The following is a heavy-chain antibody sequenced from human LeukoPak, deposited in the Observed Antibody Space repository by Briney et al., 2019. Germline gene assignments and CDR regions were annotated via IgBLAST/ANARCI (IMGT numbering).Heavy chain of an antibody. J-gene: IGHJ4*02. CDR2: IYTSGST. D-gene: IGHD2-2*01. Sequence: SETLSLTCTVSGGSISSYYWSWIRQPAGKGLEWIGRIYTSGSTNYNPSLKSRVTISVDTSKNQFSLKLSSVTAADTAVYYCASWTIVVPAAMVDYWGQGTLVTVSS. V-gene: IGHV4-4*07. CDR1: GGSISSYY. CDR3: ASWTIVVPAAMVDY.